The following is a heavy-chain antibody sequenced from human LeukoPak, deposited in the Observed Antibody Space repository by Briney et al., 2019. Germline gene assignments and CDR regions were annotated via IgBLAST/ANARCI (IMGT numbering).Heavy chain of an antibody. J-gene: IGHJ6*03. CDR1: GFTVSSNY. V-gene: IGHV3-53*01. D-gene: IGHD4-17*01. Sequence: GGSLRLSCAASGFTVSSNYMSWVRQAPGKGLEGVSDIYSGGSTYYADSVKGRFTISRDNSKNTLYLQMNSLRAEDTAVYYCARAPDYGDYYYYYMDVWGKGTTVTVSS. CDR2: IYSGGST. CDR3: ARAPDYGDYYYYYMDV.